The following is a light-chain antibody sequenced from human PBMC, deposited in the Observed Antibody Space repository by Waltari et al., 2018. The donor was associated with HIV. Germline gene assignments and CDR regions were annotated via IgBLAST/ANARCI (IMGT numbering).Light chain of an antibody. CDR3: AAWDDSLSGWV. CDR1: SSNIGDNY. V-gene: IGLV1-47*01. Sequence: QSALTQPPSTSGTPGQTVTIPCSGSSSNIGDNYVSWYQQLPGTAPKPLIYRNRQRPSGVRDRFSGSKSGTSASLAINDLRSEDEAEYHCAAWDDSLSGWVFGGGTNLTVL. CDR2: RNR. J-gene: IGLJ3*02.